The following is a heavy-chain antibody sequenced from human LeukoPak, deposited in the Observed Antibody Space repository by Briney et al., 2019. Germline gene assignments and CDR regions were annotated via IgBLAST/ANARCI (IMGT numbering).Heavy chain of an antibody. D-gene: IGHD2-2*01. CDR3: ARSGSTSYPRNWFDP. CDR1: GGSFSDYY. V-gene: IGHV4-34*01. J-gene: IGHJ5*02. Sequence: SETLSLTCAVYGGSFSDYYWNWIRQPPGKGLEWIGEINHSGSINYNPSLESRVTMSVDTSKNQFSLKLSSVTAADTAVYYCARSGSTSYPRNWFDPWGQGTLVTVSS. CDR2: INHSGSI.